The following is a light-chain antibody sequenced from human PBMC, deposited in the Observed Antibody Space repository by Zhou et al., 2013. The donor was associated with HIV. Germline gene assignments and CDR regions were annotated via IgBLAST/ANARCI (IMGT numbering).Light chain of an antibody. V-gene: IGKV3-20*01. CDR1: QSVGGD. Sequence: DNVLTQSPGTLSSSPGDRVTLSCRASQSVGGDLAWYQQKPGQAPRLLIYGASTRATGIPARFSGSGSGTEFTLTISRLEPEDFAVYYCQHYGVSPYTFGPGTKLEI. CDR2: GAS. J-gene: IGKJ2*01. CDR3: QHYGVSPYT.